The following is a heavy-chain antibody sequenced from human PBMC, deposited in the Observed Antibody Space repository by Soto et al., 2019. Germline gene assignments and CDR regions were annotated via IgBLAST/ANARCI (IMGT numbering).Heavy chain of an antibody. CDR3: AREKVRVRGYNDWFDP. CDR2: IYYSGST. V-gene: IGHV4-61*01. Sequence: SETLSLTCTVSGGSVSSGSYYWSWIRQPPGKGLEWIGYIYYSGSTNYNPSLKSRVTISVDTSKNQFSLKLSSVTAADTAVYYCAREKVRVRGYNDWFDPWGQGTLVTVSS. D-gene: IGHD5-12*01. J-gene: IGHJ5*02. CDR1: GGSVSSGSYY.